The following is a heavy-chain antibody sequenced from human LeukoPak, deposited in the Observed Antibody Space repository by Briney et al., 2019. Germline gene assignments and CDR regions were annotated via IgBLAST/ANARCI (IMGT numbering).Heavy chain of an antibody. V-gene: IGHV1-46*01. CDR2: IYPRDGST. Sequence: ASVKVSCKESGYTFTSNYIHWVRQAPGQGLEWMGMIYPRDGSTSYAQKFQGRGTVTRDTSTSTVHKELSGLRSEDTAVYYCARDQEGFDYWGQGTLVTVPS. CDR1: GYTFTSNY. CDR3: ARDQEGFDY. J-gene: IGHJ4*02.